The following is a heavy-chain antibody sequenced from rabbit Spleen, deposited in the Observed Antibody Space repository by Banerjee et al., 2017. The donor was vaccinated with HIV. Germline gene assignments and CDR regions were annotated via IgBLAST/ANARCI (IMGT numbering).Heavy chain of an antibody. J-gene: IGHJ4*01. CDR2: IHTGNGNT. D-gene: IGHD1-1*01. CDR3: ARASSSGYYSL. Sequence: QEQLKESGGGLVQPGESLKLSCKASGFTLSSYYMNWVRQAPGKGLEWIGCIHTGNGNTGYARWAKGRFTISKTSATTVTLQMTSLAAADSATYFCARASSSGYYSLWGPGTLVTVS. CDR1: GFTLSSYYM. V-gene: IGHV1S45*01.